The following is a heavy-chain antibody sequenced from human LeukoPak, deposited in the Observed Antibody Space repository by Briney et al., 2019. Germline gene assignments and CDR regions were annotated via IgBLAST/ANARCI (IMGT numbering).Heavy chain of an antibody. J-gene: IGHJ6*02. CDR3: ARTYYYGSGSYYTHYYYGMDV. V-gene: IGHV4-34*01. Sequence: SETMSLTCAVYGGSFSGYYWSWIRQPPGKGLEWIGEINHSGRANYNPSLKSRVTISVDTSKNQFSLKLSSVTAADTAVYYCARTYYYGSGSYYTHYYYGMDVWGQGTTVTVSS. D-gene: IGHD3-10*01. CDR1: GGSFSGYY. CDR2: INHSGRA.